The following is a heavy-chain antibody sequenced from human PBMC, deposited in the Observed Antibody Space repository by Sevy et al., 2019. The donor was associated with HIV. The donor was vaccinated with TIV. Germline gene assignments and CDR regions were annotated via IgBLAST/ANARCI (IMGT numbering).Heavy chain of an antibody. V-gene: IGHV3-7*03. J-gene: IGHJ4*02. D-gene: IGHD4-17*01. CDR3: ARDVNGDYGGFDY. Sequence: GVSLRLSCAASEFTFSSYWMSWVRQAPGKGLEWVANIKQDGSEKYYVDSVKGRFTISRDNAKNSLYLQMNSLRAEDTAVYYCARDVNGDYGGFDYWGQGTLVTVSS. CDR1: EFTFSSYW. CDR2: IKQDGSEK.